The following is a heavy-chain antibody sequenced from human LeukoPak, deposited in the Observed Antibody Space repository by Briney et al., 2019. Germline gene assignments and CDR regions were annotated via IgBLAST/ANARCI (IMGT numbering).Heavy chain of an antibody. CDR2: IYTSGST. V-gene: IGHV4-61*02. CDR3: ARADPLDYYMDV. Sequence: SQTLSLTCTVSGGSVSSGTYYWTWIRQPAGKGLEWIGRIYTSGSTNFNPSLKSRVTISVDTSKNQFSLKLSSVTAADTAVYYCARADPLDYYMDVWSKGTTVTVSS. CDR1: GGSVSSGTYY. J-gene: IGHJ6*03.